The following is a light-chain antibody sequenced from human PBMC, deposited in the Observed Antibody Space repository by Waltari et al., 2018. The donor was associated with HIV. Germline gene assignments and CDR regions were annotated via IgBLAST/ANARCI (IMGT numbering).Light chain of an antibody. CDR3: VVWDDSLSGVV. CDR1: MSNIGSKN. CDR2: RND. V-gene: IGLV1-47*01. Sequence: QSVLTQPPAASGTPGPRVTIPCSGSMSNIGSKNVHRYQHVPGTAPKLLMYRNDQRPSGVPDRFSGSKSGTSASLAISGLRSEDEADYYCVVWDDSLSGVVFGGGTKLTVL. J-gene: IGLJ2*01.